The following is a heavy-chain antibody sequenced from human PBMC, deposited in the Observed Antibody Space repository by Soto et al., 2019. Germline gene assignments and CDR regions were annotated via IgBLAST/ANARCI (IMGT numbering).Heavy chain of an antibody. V-gene: IGHV2-5*02. D-gene: IGHD3-3*01. CDR2: IYWDDDK. Sequence: QITLNESGPTLVKPTQTLTLTCTFSGFSLTTSGVGVGWIRQSPGKAPEWLALIYWDDDKRYSPALKSRLTSTKDTSKNQGVLTMANVDPADTATYYCADRVLRTVFGLVTTTATYFDFWGQGSPVAVSS. J-gene: IGHJ4*02. CDR3: ADRVLRTVFGLVTTTATYFDF. CDR1: GFSLTTSGVG.